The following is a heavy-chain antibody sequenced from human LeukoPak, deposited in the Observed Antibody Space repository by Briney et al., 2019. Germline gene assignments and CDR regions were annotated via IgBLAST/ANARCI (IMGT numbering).Heavy chain of an antibody. Sequence: PGGSLRLSCAASGFTFDDYAMHWVRQAPGKGLEWVSGINWISGTIGYADSVKGRFTISRDNAKNSLYLQMNSLRAEDTALYYCATDEETIFGVVIINWGQGTLVTVSS. CDR3: ATDEETIFGVVIIN. CDR1: GFTFDDYA. CDR2: INWISGTI. V-gene: IGHV3-9*01. D-gene: IGHD3-3*01. J-gene: IGHJ4*02.